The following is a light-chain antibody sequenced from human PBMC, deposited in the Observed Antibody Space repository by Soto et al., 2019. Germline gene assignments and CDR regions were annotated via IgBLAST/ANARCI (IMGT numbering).Light chain of an antibody. J-gene: IGLJ1*01. CDR2: DVS. CDR1: SSDVGGYNF. V-gene: IGLV2-14*01. CDR3: SSYTGANTLDV. Sequence: QSALTQPASVSGSPGQSITISCTGTSSDVGGYNFVSWYQQHPGKAPKLIICDVSSRPSGVSDRFSGSKSGNTASLTISGLQAEDEADYYCSSYTGANTLDVFGTGTKLTVL.